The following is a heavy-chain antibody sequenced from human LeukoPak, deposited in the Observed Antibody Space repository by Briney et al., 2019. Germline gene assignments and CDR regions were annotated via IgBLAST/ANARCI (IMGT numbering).Heavy chain of an antibody. CDR1: GFTFINSA. D-gene: IGHD3-16*02. V-gene: IGHV1-58*02. Sequence: ASVKVSCKASGFTFINSAMQWVRQACGQRLEWIGWIVVGSGNTNYAQKFQGRVAITRDMSTSTAYMELSSLRSEDTAVYYCAAEDDYVWKSYRSLDIWGQGTMVTVSS. CDR2: IVVGSGNT. J-gene: IGHJ3*02. CDR3: AAEDDYVWKSYRSLDI.